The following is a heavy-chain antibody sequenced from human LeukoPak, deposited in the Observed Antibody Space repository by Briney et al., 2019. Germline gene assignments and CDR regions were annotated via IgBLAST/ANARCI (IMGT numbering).Heavy chain of an antibody. CDR2: IKKDGSEK. CDR3: ARDLSGIAGYTYGRGIDY. V-gene: IGHV3-7*01. J-gene: IGHJ4*02. CDR1: GFTFSSHW. Sequence: GGSLRLSCAASGFTFSSHWMSWVRQAPGKGLEWVANIKKDGSEKYYVDAVKGRFTISRDNAKISLYLQMNSLRAEDTAVYYCARDLSGIAGYTYGRGIDYWGQGTLVTVSS. D-gene: IGHD5-18*01.